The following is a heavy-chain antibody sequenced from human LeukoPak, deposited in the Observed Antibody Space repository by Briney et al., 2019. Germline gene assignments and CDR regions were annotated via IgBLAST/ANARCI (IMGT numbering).Heavy chain of an antibody. J-gene: IGHJ4*02. CDR2: INTGGNSI. V-gene: IGHV3-74*01. CDR3: ARDWVGATDY. D-gene: IGHD1-26*01. CDR1: GFTFSSCW. Sequence: GGSLRLSCAASGFTFSSCWMHWVRQAPGKGLVWVSRINTGGNSISYADSVRGRFTISRDNAKNTLYLQMNSLRAEDTAVYYCARDWVGATDYWGQGTLVTVSS.